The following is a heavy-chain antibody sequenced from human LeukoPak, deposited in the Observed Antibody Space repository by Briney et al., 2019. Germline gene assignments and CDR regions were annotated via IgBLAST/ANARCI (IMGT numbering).Heavy chain of an antibody. D-gene: IGHD3-10*01. CDR3: ARGGVYYGSGSNWFDP. J-gene: IGHJ5*02. CDR1: GASISSSNW. CDR2: VYHSGST. V-gene: IGHV4-4*01. Sequence: SGTLSLTCAVSGASISSSNWWSWVRQPPGRGLEWIGEVYHSGSTNYNPSLKSRVTISLAKSKNQFSLKLNSVTAADTAVYCCARGGVYYGSGSNWFDPWGQGTLVTVSS.